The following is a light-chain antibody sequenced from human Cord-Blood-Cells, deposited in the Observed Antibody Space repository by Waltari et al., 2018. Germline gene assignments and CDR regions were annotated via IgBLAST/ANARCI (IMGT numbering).Light chain of an antibody. CDR2: AAS. CDR3: QQSYSTPRT. CDR1: QSIIRY. J-gene: IGKJ2*01. V-gene: IGKV1-39*01. Sequence: DIQMTQSPSSLSASVGDRVTITCRASQSIIRYLNGYQQKPGKAPKLLIYAASSMQSGVPSRLSGSGSGTDFTLTISSLQPEDFATYYCQQSYSTPRTFGQGTKLEIK.